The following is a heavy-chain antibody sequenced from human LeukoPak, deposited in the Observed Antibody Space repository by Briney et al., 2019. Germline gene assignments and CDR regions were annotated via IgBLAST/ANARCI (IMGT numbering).Heavy chain of an antibody. J-gene: IGHJ4*02. CDR3: AKVMDRDIVATIRLGSQYYFDY. CDR1: GFTFSSYA. D-gene: IGHD5-12*01. Sequence: GGSLRLSCAASGFTFSSYAMHWVRQAPGKGLEWVAVISYDGSNKYYADSVKGRFTISRDNSKNTLYLQLNSLRAEDTAVYYCAKVMDRDIVATIRLGSQYYFDYWGQGTLVTVSS. V-gene: IGHV3-30*04. CDR2: ISYDGSNK.